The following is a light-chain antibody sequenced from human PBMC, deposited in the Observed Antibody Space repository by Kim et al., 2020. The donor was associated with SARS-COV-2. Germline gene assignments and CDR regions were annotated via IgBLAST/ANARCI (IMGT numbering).Light chain of an antibody. V-gene: IGKV3-11*01. Sequence: EIVLTQSPATLSLSPGERATLSCRASQSVSNYLAWFQQKRGQAPRLLIYDASNRATDIPARFSGSGSGTDFTLTISNVEPEDFAIYYCQQRTNWPYTFGQGTKLEIK. J-gene: IGKJ2*01. CDR1: QSVSNY. CDR3: QQRTNWPYT. CDR2: DAS.